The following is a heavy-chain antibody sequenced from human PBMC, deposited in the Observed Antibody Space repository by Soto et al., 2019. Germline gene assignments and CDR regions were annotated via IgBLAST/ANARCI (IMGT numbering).Heavy chain of an antibody. CDR2: IYYSGST. CDR3: ARDQVVPAANPDYYYYYGMDV. Sequence: SETLSLTCTVSGGSISSGGYYWSWIRQHPGKGLEWIGYIYYSGSTYYNPSLKSRVTISVDTSKNQFSLKLSSVTAADTAVYYCARDQVVPAANPDYYYYYGMDVWGQGTTVPVSS. D-gene: IGHD2-2*01. V-gene: IGHV4-31*03. CDR1: GGSISSGGYY. J-gene: IGHJ6*02.